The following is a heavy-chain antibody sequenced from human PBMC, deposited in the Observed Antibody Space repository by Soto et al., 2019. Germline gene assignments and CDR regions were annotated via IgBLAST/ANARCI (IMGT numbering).Heavy chain of an antibody. D-gene: IGHD3-22*01. Sequence: ASLKVSCKASGYTFTSYGISWVRQAPGQGLEWMGWISAYNGNTNYAQKLQGRVTMTTDTSTSTAYMELRSLRSDDTAVYYCARAETVKYYYDSSGYYWPDYWGQGTLVTVSS. CDR1: GYTFTSYG. V-gene: IGHV1-18*01. CDR3: ARAETVKYYYDSSGYYWPDY. J-gene: IGHJ4*02. CDR2: ISAYNGNT.